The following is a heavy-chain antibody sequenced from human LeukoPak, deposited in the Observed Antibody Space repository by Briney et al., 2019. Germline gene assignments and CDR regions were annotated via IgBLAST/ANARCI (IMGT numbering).Heavy chain of an antibody. CDR3: VKEAKYCSGGDCYYPFHY. CDR1: GFTLSDFG. J-gene: IGHJ4*02. D-gene: IGHD2-15*01. CDR2: MSYDGSNK. V-gene: IGHV3-30*18. Sequence: GGSLRLSCAASGFTLSDFGMHWVRQPPGKGLEWVTFMSYDGSNKQYVDSVKGGFTISRDDSKNTLYLQMNSLRAEDTAEYYCVKEAKYCSGGDCYYPFHYWGQGSLVTVSS.